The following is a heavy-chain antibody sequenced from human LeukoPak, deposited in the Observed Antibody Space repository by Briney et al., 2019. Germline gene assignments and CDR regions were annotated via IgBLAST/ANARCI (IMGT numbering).Heavy chain of an antibody. CDR2: IIPILGIA. J-gene: IGHJ4*02. D-gene: IGHD3-22*01. CDR3: AREGNDSSGYYYPPFDY. V-gene: IGHV1-69*04. Sequence: GSSVNVSCKASGGTFSSYAISWVRQAPGQGLEWMGRIIPILGIANYAQKFQGRVTITADKSTSTAYMELSRLRSDDTAVYYCAREGNDSSGYYYPPFDYWGQGTLVTAYS. CDR1: GGTFSSYA.